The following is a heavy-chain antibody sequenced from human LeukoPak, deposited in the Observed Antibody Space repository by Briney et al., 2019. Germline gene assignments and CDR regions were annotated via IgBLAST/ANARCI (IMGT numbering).Heavy chain of an antibody. D-gene: IGHD3-3*01. CDR3: ARGSGLSDY. V-gene: IGHV4-59*12. Sequence: PSETLSLTCTVSGGSISSYYWSWIRQPPGKGLEWIGYIYYSGYTNYNPSLKSRVTISVDTSKNQFSLKLSSVTAADTAVYYCARGSGLSDYWGQGTLVTVSS. J-gene: IGHJ4*02. CDR1: GGSISSYY. CDR2: IYYSGYT.